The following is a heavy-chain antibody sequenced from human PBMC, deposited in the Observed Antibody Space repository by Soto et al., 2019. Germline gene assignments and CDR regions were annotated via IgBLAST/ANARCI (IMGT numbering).Heavy chain of an antibody. CDR3: ARGKSLLWFGELSALDWFDP. J-gene: IGHJ5*02. D-gene: IGHD3-10*01. V-gene: IGHV4-59*08. Sequence: PSETLSLTCTVSGGSMSSYYWGWFRQPPGKGLEWIGYIYYSGSTSYNPSLKSRLSITLETSKKQFSLRMTSVTAADTAVYYCARGKSLLWFGELSALDWFDPWGQGTQVTVSS. CDR2: IYYSGST. CDR1: GGSMSSYY.